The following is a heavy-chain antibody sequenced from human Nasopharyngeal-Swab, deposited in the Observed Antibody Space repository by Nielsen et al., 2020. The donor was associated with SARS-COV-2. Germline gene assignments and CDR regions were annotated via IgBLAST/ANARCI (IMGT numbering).Heavy chain of an antibody. J-gene: IGHJ4*02. V-gene: IGHV1-46*01. D-gene: IGHD5-24*01. CDR3: ARDRDGYNLGTGDY. Sequence: WVRQAPGQGLEWMGVVNPSGGATQYAQKFQGRVTMTSDTSTSTVYVELGSLRSDDTAVYYCARDRDGYNLGTGDYWGQGTLVTVSS. CDR2: VNPSGGAT.